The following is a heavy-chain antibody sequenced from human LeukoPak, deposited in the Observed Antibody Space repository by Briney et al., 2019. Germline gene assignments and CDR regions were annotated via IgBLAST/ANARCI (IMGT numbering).Heavy chain of an antibody. D-gene: IGHD1-26*01. CDR2: INPNSGGT. CDR1: GYTFTGYY. Sequence: GASVKVSCKASGYTFTGYYMHWVRQAPGQGLEWMGWINPNSGGTNYAQKFQGRVTMTRDTSISTAYMELSRLRSDDTAVYYCARDLIGYGLYSGSPVVNWFDPWGQGTLVTVSS. J-gene: IGHJ5*02. CDR3: ARDLIGYGLYSGSPVVNWFDP. V-gene: IGHV1-2*02.